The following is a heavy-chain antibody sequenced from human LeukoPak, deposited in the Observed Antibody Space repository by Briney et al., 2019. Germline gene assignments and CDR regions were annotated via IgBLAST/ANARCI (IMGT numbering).Heavy chain of an antibody. V-gene: IGHV3-9*01. CDR3: AKVLWGSGGYVGLFDY. D-gene: IGHD5-12*01. J-gene: IGHJ4*02. CDR1: GFTFDDYA. CDR2: ISWNSGSI. Sequence: PGGSLRLSCAASGFTFDDYAMHWVRQAPGKGLEWVSGISWNSGSIGYADSVKGRFTISRDNAKNSLYMQMNSLRAEDTALYYCAKVLWGSGGYVGLFDYWGQGTLVTVSS.